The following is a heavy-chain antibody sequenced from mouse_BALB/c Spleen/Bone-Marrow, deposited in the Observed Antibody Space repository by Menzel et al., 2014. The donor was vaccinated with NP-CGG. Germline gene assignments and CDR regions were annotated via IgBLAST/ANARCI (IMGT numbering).Heavy chain of an antibody. D-gene: IGHD1-1*01. Sequence: EVMLVESGGGLVQPGGSLKLSCAASGFDFSRYWMSWVRQAPGKGLEWIGEINPDSSTINYTPSLKDKFIISRDNAKNTLYLQTSKVRSEDTAIYYCARRGLLRSQGFAYWGQGTLVTVSA. CDR2: INPDSSTI. CDR3: ARRGLLRSQGFAY. J-gene: IGHJ3*01. V-gene: IGHV4-1*02. CDR1: GFDFSRYW.